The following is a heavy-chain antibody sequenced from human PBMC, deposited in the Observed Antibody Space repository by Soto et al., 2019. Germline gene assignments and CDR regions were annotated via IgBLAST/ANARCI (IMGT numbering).Heavy chain of an antibody. CDR3: ARLNRDYYYYGMDV. V-gene: IGHV4-4*02. J-gene: IGHJ6*02. CDR2: IDQNGIT. CDR1: GDPISSSKW. Sequence: SETLSLTCAVSGDPISSSKWWTWVRQTPGKGLEWIGKIDQNGITDYNPSLESRVTILKDNSKNQLSLKLTSVTAVDSAVYYCARLNRDYYYYGMDVWGQGATVTVSS.